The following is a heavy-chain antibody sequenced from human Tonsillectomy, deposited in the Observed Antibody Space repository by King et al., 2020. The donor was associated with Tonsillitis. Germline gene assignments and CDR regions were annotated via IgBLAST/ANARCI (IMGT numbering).Heavy chain of an antibody. D-gene: IGHD4/OR15-4a*01. J-gene: IGHJ4*02. V-gene: IGHV4-61*01. Sequence: HVQLQESGPGRLKPSETLSLTCTVSGDSVSSDHYYWSWIRQPPGKGLEWVGYIFYSGSTHYNPSLKSRVAISIDTSKNELSLKLSSVTAADTAVYYCAKEGDNYGAPNYWGQGTLVTVSS. CDR1: GDSVSSDHYY. CDR3: AKEGDNYGAPNY. CDR2: IFYSGST.